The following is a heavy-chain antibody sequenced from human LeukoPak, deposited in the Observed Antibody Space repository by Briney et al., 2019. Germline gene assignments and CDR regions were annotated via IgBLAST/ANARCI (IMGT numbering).Heavy chain of an antibody. CDR2: LSGTGRYI. J-gene: IGHJ3*02. CDR3: ARSLRDAFDI. CDR1: GFTFSSYT. Sequence: GSLSLSFAASGFTFSSYTMNWVRQAPGKGLEWVSSLSGTGRYIYYPDLMKGRFTISRDNAKNSLYLQMNSLRAEDTAVYYCARSLRDAFDIWGQGTMVTVSS. V-gene: IGHV3-21*06.